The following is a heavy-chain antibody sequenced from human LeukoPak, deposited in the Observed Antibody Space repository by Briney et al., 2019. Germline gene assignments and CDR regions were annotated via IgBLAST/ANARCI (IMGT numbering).Heavy chain of an antibody. CDR1: GGSISSYY. CDR3: ASHFHSNYGRGGAFDI. Sequence: PSETLSLTCTVSGGSISSYYWNWIRQPPGKGLEWIGYIYYSGSTNYNPSLKSRVTISVDTSKNQFSLKLSSVTAADTAVYYCASHFHSNYGRGGAFDIWGQGTMVTVSS. D-gene: IGHD4-11*01. J-gene: IGHJ3*02. V-gene: IGHV4-59*08. CDR2: IYYSGST.